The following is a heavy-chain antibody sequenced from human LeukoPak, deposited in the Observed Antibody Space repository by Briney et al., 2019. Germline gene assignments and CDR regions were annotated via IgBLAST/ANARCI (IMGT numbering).Heavy chain of an antibody. J-gene: IGHJ4*02. V-gene: IGHV3-23*01. CDR2: ISGSGGST. D-gene: IGHD2-2*01. Sequence: PGGSLRLSCAASGFTFSSYEMNWVRQAPGKGLEWVSAISGSGGSTYYADSVKGRFTISRDNSKNTLYLQMNSLRAEDTAVYYCAKSTYWSNPYYFDYWGQGTLVTVSS. CDR3: AKSTYWSNPYYFDY. CDR1: GFTFSSYE.